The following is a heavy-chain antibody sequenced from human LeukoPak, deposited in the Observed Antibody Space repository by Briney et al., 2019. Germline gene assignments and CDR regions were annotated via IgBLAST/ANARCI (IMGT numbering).Heavy chain of an antibody. Sequence: GASVKVSCKASGGTFSSYAISWVRQAPGQGLEWMGRIIPILGIANYAQKFQGRVTITADKSTSTAYMELSSLRSEDTAVYYCARDSVVNNWNSKIDYWGQGTLVTVSS. J-gene: IGHJ4*02. CDR2: IIPILGIA. V-gene: IGHV1-69*04. CDR3: ARDSVVNNWNSKIDY. CDR1: GGTFSSYA. D-gene: IGHD1-7*01.